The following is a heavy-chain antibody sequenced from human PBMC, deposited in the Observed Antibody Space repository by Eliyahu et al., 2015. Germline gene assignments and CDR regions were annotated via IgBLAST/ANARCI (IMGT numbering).Heavy chain of an antibody. CDR2: IKQDGSEK. D-gene: IGHD3-16*02. J-gene: IGHJ2*01. CDR3: ARDWSSGDDYIWGSYHGTPDYWYFDL. CDR1: GFTFXSYW. Sequence: EVQLVESGGGLVQPGGSXRLSCAASGFTFXSYWMXWVRXAPGKGLEWVANIKQDGSEKYYVDSVKGRFTISRDNAKNSLYLQMNSLRAEDTAVYYCARDWSSGDDYIWGSYHGTPDYWYFDLWGRGTLVTVSS. V-gene: IGHV3-7*01.